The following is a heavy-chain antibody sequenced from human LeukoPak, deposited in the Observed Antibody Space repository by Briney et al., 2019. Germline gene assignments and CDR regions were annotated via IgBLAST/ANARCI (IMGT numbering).Heavy chain of an antibody. CDR1: GGSISSSSYY. V-gene: IGHV4-39*07. J-gene: IGHJ3*02. CDR2: IYYSGST. D-gene: IGHD6-13*01. Sequence: SETLSLTCTVSGGSISSSSYYWGWIRQPPGKGLEWIGSIYYSGSTYYNPSLKSRVTISVDTSKNQFSLKLSSVTAADTAVYYCARDRGAAAGRDDAFDIWGQGTMVTVSS. CDR3: ARDRGAAAGRDDAFDI.